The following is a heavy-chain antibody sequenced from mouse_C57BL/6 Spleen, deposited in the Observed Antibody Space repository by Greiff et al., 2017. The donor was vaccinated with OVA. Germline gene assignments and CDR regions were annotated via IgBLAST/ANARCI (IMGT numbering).Heavy chain of an antibody. D-gene: IGHD4-1*02. CDR1: GFTFSNYW. V-gene: IGHV6-3*01. J-gene: IGHJ2*01. CDR2: IRLKSDNYAT. Sequence: EVKLMESGGGLVQPGGSMKLSCVASGFTFSNYWMNWVRQSPEKGLEWVAQIRLKSDNYATHYAESVKGRFTISRDDSKSSVYLQMNNLRAEDTGIYYCSPTAYFDYWGQGTTLTVSS. CDR3: SPTAYFDY.